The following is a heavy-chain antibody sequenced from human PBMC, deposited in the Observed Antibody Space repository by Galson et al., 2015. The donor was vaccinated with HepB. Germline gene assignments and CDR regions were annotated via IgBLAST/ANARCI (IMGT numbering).Heavy chain of an antibody. Sequence: QSGAEVKKPGESLKISCKGSGYTFTSYWIAWVRQMPGKGLEWMGFIYPGDSETRYSPSFQGQVTISADKSISTAYLQWSSLKASDTAIYYCARRGYCSGGSCHSQAFDIWGQGTMVTVSS. J-gene: IGHJ3*02. CDR1: GYTFTSYW. D-gene: IGHD2-15*01. CDR2: IYPGDSET. CDR3: ARRGYCSGGSCHSQAFDI. V-gene: IGHV5-51*01.